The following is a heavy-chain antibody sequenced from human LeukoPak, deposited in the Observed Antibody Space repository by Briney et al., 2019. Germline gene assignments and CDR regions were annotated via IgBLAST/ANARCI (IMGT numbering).Heavy chain of an antibody. D-gene: IGHD3-10*01. Sequence: GGSLRLSCAASGFTFSSYAMSWVRQAPGKGLEWGSAISGSGGSTYYADAVKGRFTISRDNSKNTVYLQMNSLRAEDTAVYYCAKDRPGGFGPREDYYGMDVWGQGTTVTVSS. J-gene: IGHJ6*02. CDR1: GFTFSSYA. CDR2: ISGSGGST. V-gene: IGHV3-23*01. CDR3: AKDRPGGFGPREDYYGMDV.